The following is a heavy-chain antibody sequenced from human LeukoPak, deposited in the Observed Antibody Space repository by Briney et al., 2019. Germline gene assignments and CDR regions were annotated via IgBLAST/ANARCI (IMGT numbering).Heavy chain of an antibody. J-gene: IGHJ5*02. D-gene: IGHD2-2*01. Sequence: NPSETLSLTCAVSGYSISSGYYWSWIRQPAGKGLEWIGRIYTSGSTNYNPSLKSRVTISVDTSKNQFSLKLSSVTAADTAVYYCARVVVPAAPADWFDPWGQGTLVTVSS. CDR1: GYSISSGYY. CDR3: ARVVVPAAPADWFDP. V-gene: IGHV4-61*02. CDR2: IYTSGST.